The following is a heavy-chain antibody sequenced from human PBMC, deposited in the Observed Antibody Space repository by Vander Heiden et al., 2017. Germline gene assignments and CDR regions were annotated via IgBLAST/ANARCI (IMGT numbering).Heavy chain of an antibody. D-gene: IGHD1-1*01. CDR1: GFTFSSYA. V-gene: IGHV3-30*01. CDR3: ARVRNWNVPFEY. Sequence: QVQLVESGGGVVQPGRSLRLSCQSSGFTFSSYAMHWVRQASGKGLEWVAVISYDGSNKYYADSVKGRFTISRDNSKNTLYLQMNSLRAEDTAVYYCARVRNWNVPFEYWGQGTLVTVSS. CDR2: ISYDGSNK. J-gene: IGHJ4*02.